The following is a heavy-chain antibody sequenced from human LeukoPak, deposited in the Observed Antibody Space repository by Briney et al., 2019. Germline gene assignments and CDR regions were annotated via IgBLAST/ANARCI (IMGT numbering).Heavy chain of an antibody. D-gene: IGHD6-19*01. CDR2: IYYSGNT. CDR3: ARDRVGGSGWYEGNY. J-gene: IGHJ4*02. CDR1: GGSTSSHSFY. Sequence: SETLSLTCTVSGGSTSSHSFYWGWIRQPPGKGLEWIGSIYYSGNTYYNPSLKSRVTISVDTSKNQFSLRLSSVTAADTAVYYCARDRVGGSGWYEGNYWGQGTLVTVSS. V-gene: IGHV4-39*02.